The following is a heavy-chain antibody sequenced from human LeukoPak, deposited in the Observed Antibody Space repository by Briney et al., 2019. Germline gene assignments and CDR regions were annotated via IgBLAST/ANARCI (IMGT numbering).Heavy chain of an antibody. Sequence: ASVRVSCKASGFTFFTDSYVHWVRQAPGQGLEWMGWINPYSGETYYSQKFQGRVTMTRDTSISALYMELRWLTSDDTATYYCARVIPAPTVWGQGTTVTVSS. CDR3: ARVIPAPTV. D-gene: IGHD2-2*02. J-gene: IGHJ6*02. CDR2: INPYSGET. CDR1: GFTFFTDSY. V-gene: IGHV1-2*02.